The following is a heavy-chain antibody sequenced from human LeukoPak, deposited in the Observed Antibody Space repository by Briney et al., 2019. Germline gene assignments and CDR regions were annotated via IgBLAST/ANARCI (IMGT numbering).Heavy chain of an antibody. D-gene: IGHD2-2*01. V-gene: IGHV1-2*02. CDR3: ARANFLYCSSTTCLFDY. CDR1: GYTFTDYY. CDR2: INPNSGDT. Sequence: ASVKVSCKASGYTFTDYYMHWVRQAPGQGFEWKGWINPNSGDTNYAQKFQGRVTMTRDTSISTAHMELSRLRSDDTAVYYCARANFLYCSSTTCLFDYWGQGTLVIVSS. J-gene: IGHJ4*02.